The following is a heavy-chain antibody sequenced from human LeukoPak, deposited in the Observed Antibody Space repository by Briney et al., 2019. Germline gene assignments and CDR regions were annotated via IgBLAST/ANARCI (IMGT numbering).Heavy chain of an antibody. CDR2: INHSGST. CDR3: ARGSRRFDP. Sequence: SETLSLTCAVYGGSFSGYYWSWIRQPPGKGLEWIGEINHSGSTNYNPSLKSRVTISVDTSKNQFSLKLSSVTAADTAVYYCARGSRRFDPWGQGTLVTVSS. V-gene: IGHV4-34*01. J-gene: IGHJ5*02. CDR1: GGSFSGYY.